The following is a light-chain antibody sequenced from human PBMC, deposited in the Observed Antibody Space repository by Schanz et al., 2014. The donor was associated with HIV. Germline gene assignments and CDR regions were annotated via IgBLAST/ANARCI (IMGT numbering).Light chain of an antibody. CDR3: QSFDSSVSGVV. CDR1: SSNIGAGYD. Sequence: QSVLTQPPSVSGALGQRVTISCTGSSSNIGAGYDVHWYQQLPGTAPKLLIYGNSNRPSGVPDRYSGSKSDTSASLAITGLQAEDEADYYCQSFDSSVSGVVFGGGTKLTVL. J-gene: IGLJ2*01. V-gene: IGLV1-40*01. CDR2: GNS.